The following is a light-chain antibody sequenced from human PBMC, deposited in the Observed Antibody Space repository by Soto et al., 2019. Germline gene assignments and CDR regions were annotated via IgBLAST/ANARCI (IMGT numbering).Light chain of an antibody. CDR3: SSYTSSSHVL. V-gene: IGLV2-14*01. CDR1: SSDVGAYNY. CDR2: EVS. Sequence: QSALTQPASVSGSPGQSITISCTGTSSDVGAYNYVSWYQQHPGKAPKLMIYEVSNRPSGVSNRFSGSKSGNTASLTISGLQADDEADYYCSSYTSSSHVLFGGGTKLTVL. J-gene: IGLJ2*01.